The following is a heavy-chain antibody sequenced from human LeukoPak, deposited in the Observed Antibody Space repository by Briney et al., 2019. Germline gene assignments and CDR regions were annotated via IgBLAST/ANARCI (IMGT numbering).Heavy chain of an antibody. D-gene: IGHD3-22*01. CDR3: ARRWYYYDSSGPRPRNAFDI. Sequence: SETLSLTCAVSGYSISSGYYWGWIRQPPGKGLEWIGSIYHSGSTYYNPSLKSRVTISVDTSKSQFSLKLSSVTAADTAVYYCARRWYYYDSSGPRPRNAFDIWGQGTMVTVSS. CDR2: IYHSGST. J-gene: IGHJ3*02. V-gene: IGHV4-38-2*01. CDR1: GYSISSGYY.